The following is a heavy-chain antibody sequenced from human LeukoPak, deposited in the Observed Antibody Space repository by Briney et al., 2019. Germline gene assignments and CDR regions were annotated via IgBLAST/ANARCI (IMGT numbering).Heavy chain of an antibody. J-gene: IGHJ4*02. CDR3: AREYRSGIAAAGSYYFDY. D-gene: IGHD6-13*01. V-gene: IGHV1-2*02. Sequence: GASVKVSCKASGYTFTGYYMHWVRQAPGQGLEWMGWIDPNSGGTNYAQKFQGRGTMTRDTSISTAYMELSRLRSDDTAVYYCAREYRSGIAAAGSYYFDYWGQGTLVTVSS. CDR1: GYTFTGYY. CDR2: IDPNSGGT.